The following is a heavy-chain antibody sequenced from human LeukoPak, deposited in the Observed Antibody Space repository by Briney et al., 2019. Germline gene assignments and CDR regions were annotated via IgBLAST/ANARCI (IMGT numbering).Heavy chain of an antibody. CDR2: INPNTGDT. CDR1: GYNFNTYG. V-gene: IGHV1-2*02. CDR3: AVAPGDY. Sequence: ASVKVSCKAYGYNFNTYGINWVRQAPGQGLEWMGWINPNTGDTHYAQKFQGRVTLTRDTSITTVYMELSRLTSDDTAIFYCAVAPGDYWGQGTLVTVSS. D-gene: IGHD2-21*01. J-gene: IGHJ4*02.